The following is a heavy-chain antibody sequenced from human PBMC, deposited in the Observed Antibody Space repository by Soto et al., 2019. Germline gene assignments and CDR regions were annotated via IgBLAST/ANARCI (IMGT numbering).Heavy chain of an antibody. V-gene: IGHV3-21*01. D-gene: IGHD6-19*01. Sequence: EVQLVESGGGLVKPGGSLRLSCAASGFTFSSYSMNWVRQAPGKGLEWASSISSSSSYIYYADSVKGRFTISRDNAKNSLYLQMNSLRAEDTAVYYCARDKSSSGWYEDYWGQGTLVTVSS. J-gene: IGHJ4*02. CDR2: ISSSSSYI. CDR3: ARDKSSSGWYEDY. CDR1: GFTFSSYS.